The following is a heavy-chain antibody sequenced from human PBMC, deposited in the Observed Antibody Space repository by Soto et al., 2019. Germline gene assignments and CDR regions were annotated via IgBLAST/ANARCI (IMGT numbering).Heavy chain of an antibody. V-gene: IGHV3-30-3*01. CDR2: ISYDGSNK. CDR1: GFTFSSYA. Sequence: QVQLVESGGGVVQPGRSLRLSCTASGFTFSSYAMHWVRQAPGKGLEWVAVISYDGSNKYYADSVKGRFTISRDNSKNTLYLQMNSLRAEDTAVYYCARDKRDLRFLEWSYYFAYWGQRTRVTVSS. D-gene: IGHD3-3*01. J-gene: IGHJ4*02. CDR3: ARDKRDLRFLEWSYYFAY.